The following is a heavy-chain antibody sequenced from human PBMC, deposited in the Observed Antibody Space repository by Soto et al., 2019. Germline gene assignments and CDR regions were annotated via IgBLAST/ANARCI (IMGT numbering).Heavy chain of an antibody. CDR2: IYYRGNA. CDR3: ARLEGMATTSYYFDF. J-gene: IGHJ4*02. CDR1: DDSINSDKYY. Sequence: QLQLQESGPGLVKPSETLSLTCSVSDDSINSDKYYWGWIRQPPGKGLEWIGSIYYRGNAYYNPSLQTRVTIPLDKSKSQSSLRLNSVTAADSAVYFCARLEGMATTSYYFDFWGPGALVTVSS. V-gene: IGHV4-39*01. D-gene: IGHD1-1*01.